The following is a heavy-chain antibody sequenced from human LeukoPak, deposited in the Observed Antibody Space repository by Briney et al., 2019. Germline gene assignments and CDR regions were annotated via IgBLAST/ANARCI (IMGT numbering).Heavy chain of an antibody. CDR2: IYYSGST. CDR3: ARRSSSWYDY. J-gene: IGHJ4*02. V-gene: IGHV4-59*08. CDR1: GGSFSGYY. D-gene: IGHD6-13*01. Sequence: SETLSLTCAVYGGSFSGYYWSWIRQPPGKGLEWIGYIYYSGSTNYNPSLKSRVTISVDTSKNQFSLKLSSVTAADTAVYYCARRSSSWYDYWGQGTLVTVSS.